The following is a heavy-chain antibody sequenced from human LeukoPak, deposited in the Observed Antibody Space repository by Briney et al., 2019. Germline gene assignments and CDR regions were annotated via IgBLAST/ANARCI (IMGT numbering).Heavy chain of an antibody. CDR1: GYSFRDYW. J-gene: IGHJ4*02. CDR2: IDPKTGNQ. D-gene: IGHD2-15*01. Sequence: ASVKVSCKASGYSFRDYWMHRVRQAPGQGLEWMGWIDPKTGNQNYAQKFQGRVTMTSDTSITTFYMELSRLTSDDTAVYYCARGGFHRGFDFWGQGTVVTVSS. CDR3: ARGGFHRGFDF. V-gene: IGHV1-2*02.